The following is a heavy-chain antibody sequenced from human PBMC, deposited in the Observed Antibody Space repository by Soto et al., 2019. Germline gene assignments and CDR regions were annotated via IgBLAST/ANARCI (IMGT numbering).Heavy chain of an antibody. D-gene: IGHD6-13*01. Sequence: EVQLVESGGGLVQPGGSLRLSCAASGFTFSSYSMNWVRQAPGKGLEWVSYISSSSSTIYYAASVTGRFTISRDNANNSLYLQLNSLRAEDTAVYYCARHPERIAEIGWFDPWGQGTLVTVSS. CDR2: ISSSSSTI. CDR1: GFTFSSYS. CDR3: ARHPERIAEIGWFDP. V-gene: IGHV3-48*01. J-gene: IGHJ5*02.